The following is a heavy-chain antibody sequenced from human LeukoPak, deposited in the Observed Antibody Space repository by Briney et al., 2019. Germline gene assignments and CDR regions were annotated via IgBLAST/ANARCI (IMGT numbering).Heavy chain of an antibody. Sequence: GGSLRLSCAASGFTFSSYAMHWVRQAPGKGLERVAVISYDGSNKYYADSVKGRFTISRDNSKNTLYLQMNSLRAEDTAVYYCARVGVDSGGYYFDYWGQGTLVTVSS. D-gene: IGHD1-26*01. CDR1: GFTFSSYA. CDR3: ARVGVDSGGYYFDY. V-gene: IGHV3-30-3*01. CDR2: ISYDGSNK. J-gene: IGHJ4*02.